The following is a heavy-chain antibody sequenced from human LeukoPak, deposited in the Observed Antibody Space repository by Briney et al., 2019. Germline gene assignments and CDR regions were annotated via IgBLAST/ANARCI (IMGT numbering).Heavy chain of an antibody. CDR3: ASRGGWYAD. V-gene: IGHV1-2*02. Sequence: GASVKVSCKASGYTFTSYDINWVRQATGQGLEWMGWINPNSGGTNYAQKFQGRVTMTRDTSITTAYMELSRLRSDDTAVYYCASRGGWYADWGQGTLVTVSS. D-gene: IGHD6-19*01. CDR1: GYTFTSYD. J-gene: IGHJ4*02. CDR2: INPNSGGT.